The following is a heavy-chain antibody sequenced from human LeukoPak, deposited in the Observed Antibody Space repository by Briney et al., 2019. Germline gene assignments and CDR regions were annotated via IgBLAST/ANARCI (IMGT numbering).Heavy chain of an antibody. CDR2: IASDGRDK. J-gene: IGHJ4*02. CDR1: GFTFSSYA. D-gene: IGHD6-13*01. CDR3: AKDFSIGAADYYFDY. Sequence: GGSLRLSCSASGFTFSSYALHWVRQAPGKGLEWVAVIASDGRDKQYAGSVKGRFTISRDNSMNTLYLQMDSLRAEDTAVFYCAKDFSIGAADYYFDYWGQGTLVTVSS. V-gene: IGHV3-30*18.